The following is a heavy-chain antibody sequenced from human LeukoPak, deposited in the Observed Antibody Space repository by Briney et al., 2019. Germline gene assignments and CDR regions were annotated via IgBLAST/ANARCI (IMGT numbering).Heavy chain of an antibody. D-gene: IGHD2-15*01. CDR2: TYWNDDQ. CDR3: AHKGLYH. Sequence: SGPTLVKPTQTLTLTCTFSGFSLSTSGVGVAWMRQSPGQAPEWLAVTYWNDDQRYSPSLKSRLTITKDTSKNQVVPTMTNMDPADTATYHCAHKGLYHWGQGTLVTVSS. CDR1: GFSLSTSGVG. V-gene: IGHV2-5*01. J-gene: IGHJ5*02.